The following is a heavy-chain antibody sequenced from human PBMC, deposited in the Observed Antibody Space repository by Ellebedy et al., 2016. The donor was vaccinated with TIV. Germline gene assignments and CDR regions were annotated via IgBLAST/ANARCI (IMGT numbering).Heavy chain of an antibody. CDR1: GFTFSDFW. Sequence: GESLKISXAASGFTFSDFWMSWVRQAPGKGLEWVANIKQDGSEKYYLDSVKGRFTISRDNAKNSLYLQMNSLRVDDTAVYYCARRYFDYWGQGTLVTVSS. CDR3: ARRYFDY. V-gene: IGHV3-7*03. J-gene: IGHJ4*02. CDR2: IKQDGSEK.